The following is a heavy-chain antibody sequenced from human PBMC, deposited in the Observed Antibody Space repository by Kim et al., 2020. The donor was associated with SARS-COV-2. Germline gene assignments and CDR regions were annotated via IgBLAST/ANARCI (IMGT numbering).Heavy chain of an antibody. CDR1: GFTFSSNP. D-gene: IGHD1-1*01. CDR2: ISANSEST. V-gene: IGHV3-23*01. CDR3: AKGWPGLLEFRWLDP. Sequence: GGSLRLSCAASGFTFSSNPMSWVRQAPGKGLEWLSGISANSESTPYADSVKGRFTISRDNSKNTLYLQMSGLRTEDTAVYYCAKGWPGLLEFRWLDPWGQGTLVTVS. J-gene: IGHJ5*02.